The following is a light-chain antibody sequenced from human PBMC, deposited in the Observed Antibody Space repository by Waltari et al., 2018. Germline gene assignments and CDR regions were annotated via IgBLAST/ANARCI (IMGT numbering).Light chain of an antibody. V-gene: IGKV1-5*03. CDR2: KAS. J-gene: IGKJ1*01. Sequence: DIQMTQSPSTLSASVGDRVTITCRASQSLNNWLAWYHQKPGKAPKHQIYKASTIENGVPSRFSGSGSGAEFTLTISSLQPDDVATYYCQQYDGNARTFGQGTKVEIK. CDR1: QSLNNW. CDR3: QQYDGNART.